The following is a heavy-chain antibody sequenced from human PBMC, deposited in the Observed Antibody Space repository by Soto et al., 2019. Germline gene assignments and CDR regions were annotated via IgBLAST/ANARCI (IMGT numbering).Heavy chain of an antibody. CDR1: GGSISSGGYY. D-gene: IGHD2-2*01. CDR2: IYYSGST. J-gene: IGHJ6*02. CDR3: ARAIVVPGAWGVGYYYYGMDV. Sequence: QVQLQESGPGLVKPSQTLSLTCTVSGGSISSGGYYWSWIRQHPGKGLEWIGYIYYSGSTYYNPSLQSRLTISADTSKNLFALKLSSVTVADTTVYYCARAIVVPGAWGVGYYYYGMDVWGQGTTVTVSS. V-gene: IGHV4-31*03.